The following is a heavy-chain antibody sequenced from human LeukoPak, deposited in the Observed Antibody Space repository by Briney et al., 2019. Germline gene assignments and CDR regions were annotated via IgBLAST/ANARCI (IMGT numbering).Heavy chain of an antibody. CDR1: GGSISSGGYY. J-gene: IGHJ4*02. D-gene: IGHD4-17*01. CDR2: IYYSGST. CDR3: ARGSTGTFDY. V-gene: IGHV4-31*03. Sequence: SQTLSLTCTVSGGSISSGGYYWSWIRQHPGKGLEWIGYIYYSGSTYYNPSLKSRATISVDTSKNQFSLKLSSVTAADTAVYYCARGSTGTFDYWGQGTLVTVSS.